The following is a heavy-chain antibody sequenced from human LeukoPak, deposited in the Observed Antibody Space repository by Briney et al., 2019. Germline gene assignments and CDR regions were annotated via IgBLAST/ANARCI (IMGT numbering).Heavy chain of an antibody. CDR2: MYHSGTT. D-gene: IGHD3-22*01. CDR1: GGSISSGGYS. J-gene: IGHJ3*02. V-gene: IGHV4-30-2*01. Sequence: SETLPLTCAVSGGSISSGGYSWSWIRQPPGKGLEWIGYMYHSGTTHYNPSLKSRVTISVDRSKNQFSLKLSSVTAADTAVYYCVRGYYYDSSGYWVRAFDIWGQGTMVTVSS. CDR3: VRGYYYDSSGYWVRAFDI.